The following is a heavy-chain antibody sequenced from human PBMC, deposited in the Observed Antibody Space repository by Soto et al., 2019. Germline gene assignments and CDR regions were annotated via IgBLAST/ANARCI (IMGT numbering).Heavy chain of an antibody. CDR2: IIPIFGTA. V-gene: IGHV1-69*01. CDR3: AKELDTATAIMDV. CDR1: GGTFSSYT. Sequence: QVQLVQSGAEVKKPGSSVKVSCKASGGTFSSYTINWGRQAPGQGLEWMGGIIPIFGTANYAQKFQGRVTITADESTSTAYMALSSLRSEDTAVYYCAKELDTATAIMDVWGQGTTVTVSS. J-gene: IGHJ6*02. D-gene: IGHD5-18*01.